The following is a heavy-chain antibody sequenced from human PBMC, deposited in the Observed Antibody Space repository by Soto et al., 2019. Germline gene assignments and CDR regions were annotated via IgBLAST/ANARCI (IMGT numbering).Heavy chain of an antibody. V-gene: IGHV3-15*07. J-gene: IGHJ4*02. CDR1: GFSISNAW. Sequence: EVQLVESGGGLVKPGGSLRLSCAAYGFSISNAWMHWVRQAPGKGLAWVGRVKSKADGGTADYAAPVKGRFSISRDDSKNTQYLQMNSLKMEDTAVYYCNTYPDFWGGHTPLWGQGTLVTVSS. D-gene: IGHD3-3*01. CDR2: VKSKADGGTA. CDR3: NTYPDFWGGHTPL.